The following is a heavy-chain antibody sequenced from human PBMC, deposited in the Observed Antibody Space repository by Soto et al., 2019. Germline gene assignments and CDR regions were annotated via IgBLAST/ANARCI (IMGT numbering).Heavy chain of an antibody. V-gene: IGHV1-69*13. CDR2: IIPIFGTA. CDR3: ARAASSYYYDSSGHN. Sequence: PGPPVKVSCKASGGTFSSYAISWVRQAPGQGLEWMGGIIPIFGTANYAQKFQGRVTITADESTSTAYMELSSLRSEDTAVYYCARAASSYYYDSSGHNWGQGTLVTVSS. J-gene: IGHJ4*02. D-gene: IGHD3-22*01. CDR1: GGTFSSYA.